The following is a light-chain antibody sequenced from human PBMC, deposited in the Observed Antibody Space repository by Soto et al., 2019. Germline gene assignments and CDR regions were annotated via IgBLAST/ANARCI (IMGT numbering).Light chain of an antibody. CDR3: QQGNSSPPT. Sequence: DIQMTQSPSSLSASVGDRVTITCRESQSITNYLNWYQHKPGQAPNLLIYAASTLQAGVPSRFRGSGSGTDFTLTISSLQPEDFATYFCQQGNSSPPTFGGGTKVDIK. J-gene: IGKJ4*01. CDR1: QSITNY. CDR2: AAS. V-gene: IGKV1-39*01.